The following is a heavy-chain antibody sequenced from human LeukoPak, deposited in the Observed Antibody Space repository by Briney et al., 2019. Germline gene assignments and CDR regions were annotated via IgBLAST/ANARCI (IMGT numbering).Heavy chain of an antibody. V-gene: IGHV3-30*18. CDR2: VSYDGTKK. CDR3: AKDNICQGSGSYLDY. Sequence: PGRSLRLSCAASGFTFSSYAMHWVRQAPGKGLEWVAIVSYDGTKKDYADSVKGRFSISRDNSKNTLYLQMNSLRAEDTAVYYCAKDNICQGSGSYLDYWGQGALVTVSS. D-gene: IGHD3-10*01. CDR1: GFTFSSYA. J-gene: IGHJ4*02.